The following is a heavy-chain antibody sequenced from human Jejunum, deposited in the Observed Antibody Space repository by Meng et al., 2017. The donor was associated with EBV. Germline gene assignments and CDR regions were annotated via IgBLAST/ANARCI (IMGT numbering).Heavy chain of an antibody. CDR2: IDHTGTT. J-gene: IGHJ4*02. V-gene: IGHV4-4*02. CDR1: SGATNKKDW. CDR3: ARDSQYLARGYFDY. Sequence: VRLQVSGQCLVHPSVTLSLTCTVLSGATNKKDWWHLVRPAPGKGLEWIGEIDHTGTTHYSPSLKSRVTISLGTSMNQFSLELTSPTPADTAVYYCARDSQYLARGYFDYWGQGALVTVSS. D-gene: IGHD2/OR15-2a*01.